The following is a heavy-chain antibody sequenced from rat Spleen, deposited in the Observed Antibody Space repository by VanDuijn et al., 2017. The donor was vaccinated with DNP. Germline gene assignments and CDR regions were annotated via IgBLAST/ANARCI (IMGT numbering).Heavy chain of an antibody. D-gene: IGHD1-3*01. Sequence: QVQLKESGPGLVQPSQTLSLTCTVSGFSLATYHMHWIRQPPGKGLEWMGVIWSNGDTSYNSDLISRLSISRDTSKSQVFLKMNRLQAEDTATYYCARGDYGNWGQGVVVTVSS. J-gene: IGHJ2*01. V-gene: IGHV2-32*01. CDR3: ARGDYGN. CDR2: IWSNGDT. CDR1: GFSLATYH.